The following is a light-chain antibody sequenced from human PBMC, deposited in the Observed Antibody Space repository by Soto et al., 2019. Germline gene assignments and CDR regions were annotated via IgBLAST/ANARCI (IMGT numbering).Light chain of an antibody. Sequence: GDRVTITCRASRNIGSWLAWYQQKAGKAPNLLIYKASTLETGVPSRFSGSASGTEFTLTISSLQPGDSATYYCQQYNSYSPTFGQGTKVDI. CDR2: KAS. CDR3: QQYNSYSPT. CDR1: RNIGSW. V-gene: IGKV1-5*03. J-gene: IGKJ1*01.